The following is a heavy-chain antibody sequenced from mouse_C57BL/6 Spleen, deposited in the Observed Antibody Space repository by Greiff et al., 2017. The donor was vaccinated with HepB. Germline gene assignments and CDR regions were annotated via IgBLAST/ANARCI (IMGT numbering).Heavy chain of an antibody. CDR3: AREGGDGYYWFAY. Sequence: VQLQQSGAELARPGASVKMSCKASGYTFTSYTMHWVKQRPGQGLEWIGYINPSSGYTKYNQKFKDKATLTADKSSSTAYMQLSSLTSEDSAVYYCAREGGDGYYWFAYWGQGTLVTVSA. CDR1: GYTFTSYT. J-gene: IGHJ3*01. D-gene: IGHD2-3*01. V-gene: IGHV1-4*01. CDR2: INPSSGYT.